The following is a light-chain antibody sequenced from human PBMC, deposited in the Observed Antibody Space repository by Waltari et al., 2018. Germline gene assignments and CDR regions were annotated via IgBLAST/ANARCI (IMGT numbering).Light chain of an antibody. CDR2: DAS. V-gene: IGKV3-11*01. Sequence: EIVLTQSPATLSLSPGETATLSCRASQSIRTYLGWYKQKPGQAPRLLLFDASSRATGIPARFRGTGSGTDFTLTVSDLEPEDFGIYYCQQRSIWPYTFGQGTRLEIK. CDR1: QSIRTY. CDR3: QQRSIWPYT. J-gene: IGKJ2*01.